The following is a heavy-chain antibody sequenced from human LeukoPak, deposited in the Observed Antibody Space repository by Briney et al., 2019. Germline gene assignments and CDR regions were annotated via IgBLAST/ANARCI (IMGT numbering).Heavy chain of an antibody. CDR3: ASHSWGLGYCSGGSCYVDY. CDR2: IYYSGST. V-gene: IGHV4-59*08. J-gene: IGHJ4*02. CDR1: GGFISSYY. D-gene: IGHD2-15*01. Sequence: SETLSLTCTVSGGFISSYYWSWIRQPPGKGLEWIGYIYYSGSTNYNPSLKSRVTISVDTSKNQFSLKLSSVTAADTAVYYCASHSWGLGYCSGGSCYVDYWGQGTLVTVSS.